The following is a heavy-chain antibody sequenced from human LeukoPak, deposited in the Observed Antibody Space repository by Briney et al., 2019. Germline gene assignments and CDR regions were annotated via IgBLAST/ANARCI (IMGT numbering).Heavy chain of an antibody. J-gene: IGHJ4*02. CDR1: GDSIRTNH. CDR2: AHCSGSG. D-gene: IGHD3-10*01. V-gene: IGHV4-59*01. Sequence: PSETLSLTCTVSGDSIRTNHWNWIRQSPGKGLEWIGSAHCSGSGNHNPSLKSRLTISVDTSKNQVSLKLSSITAADTAVYYCARDEINYGSGSYFDFWGQGTLVTVSS. CDR3: ARDEINYGSGSYFDF.